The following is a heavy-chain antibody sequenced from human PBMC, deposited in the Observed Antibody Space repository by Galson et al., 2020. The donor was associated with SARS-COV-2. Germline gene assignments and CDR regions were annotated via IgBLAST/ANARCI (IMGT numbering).Heavy chain of an antibody. V-gene: IGHV3-30*01. D-gene: IGHD3-10*01. Sequence: GGSLRLSCAASGFTFSSYAMHWVRQAPGKGLEWVAVISYDGSNKYYADSVKGRFTIFRDNSKNTLYLQMNSLRAEDTAVYYCARGETGLLWFGELLYGTQDYWGQGTLVTVSS. CDR1: GFTFSSYA. CDR2: ISYDGSNK. CDR3: ARGETGLLWFGELLYGTQDY. J-gene: IGHJ4*02.